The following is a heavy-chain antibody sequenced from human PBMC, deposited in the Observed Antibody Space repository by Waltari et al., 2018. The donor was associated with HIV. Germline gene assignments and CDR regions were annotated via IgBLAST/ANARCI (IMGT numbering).Heavy chain of an antibody. J-gene: IGHJ6*02. CDR3: ARDVTRDYFGVYHFLFDV. Sequence: VQLVESGGTQIRPGGSLRLSCVGSGFTFGNHWLHWVRQVPGKGLQWIERIDRDGRVSTNEGLVNGRFSVSRDNAKNSMFLQLTRLTVDDSAVYHCARDVTRDYFGVYHFLFDVWGQGTTVTVSS. D-gene: IGHD4-17*01. CDR1: GFTFGNHW. V-gene: IGHV3-74*03. CDR2: IDRDGRVS.